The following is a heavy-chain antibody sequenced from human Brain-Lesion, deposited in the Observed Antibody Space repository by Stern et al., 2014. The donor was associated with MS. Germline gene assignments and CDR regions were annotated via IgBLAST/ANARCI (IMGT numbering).Heavy chain of an antibody. D-gene: IGHD4-17*01. CDR2: IYASGNN. Sequence: QVQLVESGPGLVKPSQTLSLTCTVSGGPISSHSYYWSWIRQPAGKGLEWIGRIYASGNNNYNPSLKVGVSISLAPSKTQLSLRLSSVTASDTAVYYCARDYGDLEFDLWGQGTLVTVSS. CDR1: GGPISSHSYY. CDR3: ARDYGDLEFDL. J-gene: IGHJ4*02. V-gene: IGHV4-61*02.